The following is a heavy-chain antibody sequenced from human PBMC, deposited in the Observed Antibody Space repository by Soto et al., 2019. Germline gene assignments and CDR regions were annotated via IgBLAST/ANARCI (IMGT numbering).Heavy chain of an antibody. CDR3: ARDGSGPFGY. CDR2: IHIDGNT. Sequence: EVQLVETGGGLIQPGGSLRLSCAASGFSVSNNHMSWVRQAPGKGLEWVSLIHIDGNTYYTDAVKGRFTISRDYSKNTLFLQMNNLGAEDTALYYCARDGSGPFGYWGQGTQVTVSS. D-gene: IGHD2-15*01. J-gene: IGHJ4*02. V-gene: IGHV3-53*02. CDR1: GFSVSNNH.